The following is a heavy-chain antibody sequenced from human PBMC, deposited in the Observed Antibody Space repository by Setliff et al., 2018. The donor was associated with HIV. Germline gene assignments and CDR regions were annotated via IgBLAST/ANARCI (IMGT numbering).Heavy chain of an antibody. D-gene: IGHD4-4*01. V-gene: IGHV3-15*01. Sequence: GGSLRLSCAASGFTFSNAWMSWVRQAPGKGQEWVGRIKSKTDGGTTDYAAPVKGRFTISRDNSKNTLYLQMNSLRAEDTAVYYCERAIVEMTTVRKDWYFDLWGRGTLVTVSS. CDR1: GFTFSNAW. CDR3: ERAIVEMTTVRKDWYFDL. J-gene: IGHJ2*01. CDR2: IKSKTDGGTT.